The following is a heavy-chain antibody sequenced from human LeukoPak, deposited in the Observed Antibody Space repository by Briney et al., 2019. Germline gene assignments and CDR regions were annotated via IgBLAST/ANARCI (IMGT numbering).Heavy chain of an antibody. CDR3: AVSTVPYYFDY. V-gene: IGHV3-48*01. Sequence: GGSLRLSCAASGFTFSSYSMNWVRQAPGKGLEWVSYISSSSSTIYYADSVKGRFTISRDNAKNPLYLQMNSLRAEDTAVYYCAVSTVPYYFDYWGQGTLVTVSS. D-gene: IGHD4-17*01. CDR1: GFTFSSYS. CDR2: ISSSSSTI. J-gene: IGHJ4*02.